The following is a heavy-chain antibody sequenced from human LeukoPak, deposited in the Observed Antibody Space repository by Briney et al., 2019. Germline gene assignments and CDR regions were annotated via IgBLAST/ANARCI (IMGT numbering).Heavy chain of an antibody. Sequence: SETLSLTCTVSGGSISSYYWSWIRQPPGKGLEWIGYIYYSGSTNYNPSLKSRVTISVDTSKNQFSLKLSSVTAADTAVYYCARLVVTDYYDSSGYLLAAAFDIWGQGTMVTVSS. CDR3: ARLVVTDYYDSSGYLLAAAFDI. V-gene: IGHV4-59*08. CDR1: GGSISSYY. J-gene: IGHJ3*02. CDR2: IYYSGST. D-gene: IGHD3-22*01.